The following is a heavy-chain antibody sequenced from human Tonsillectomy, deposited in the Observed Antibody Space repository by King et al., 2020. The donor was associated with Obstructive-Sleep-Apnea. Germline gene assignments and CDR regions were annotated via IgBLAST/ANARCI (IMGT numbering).Heavy chain of an antibody. CDR2: IYYSGST. D-gene: IGHD2-21*02. J-gene: IGHJ4*02. CDR3: ATSVVTATYFDY. CDR1: GGSISSSSYY. V-gene: IGHV4-39*07. Sequence: QLQESGPGLVKPSETLSLTCTVSGGSISSSSYYWGWIRQPPGKGLEWIGSIYYSGSTYYNPSLKSRVTISVDTSMNQFSLKLSSVTAADTAVYYCATSVVTATYFDYWGQGTLVTVSS.